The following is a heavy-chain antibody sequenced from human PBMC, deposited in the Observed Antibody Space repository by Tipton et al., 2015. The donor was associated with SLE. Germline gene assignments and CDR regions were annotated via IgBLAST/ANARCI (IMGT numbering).Heavy chain of an antibody. CDR1: GFTFRTYW. CDR3: ARDRSLLQITAPHY. J-gene: IGHJ4*02. Sequence: VQLVQSGGDIVQPGRSLRLSCAASGFTFRTYWMQWVRQIPGRGLEWVSRINSDGSSTSYADSVKGRFTISRDNSENTLYLQMNSLRTEDTSLYYCARDRSLLQITAPHYWGQGTLVTVSS. V-gene: IGHV3-74*01. D-gene: IGHD3-16*01. CDR2: INSDGSST.